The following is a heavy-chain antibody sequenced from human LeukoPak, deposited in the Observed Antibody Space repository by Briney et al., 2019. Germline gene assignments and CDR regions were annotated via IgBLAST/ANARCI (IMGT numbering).Heavy chain of an antibody. CDR2: IYYSGST. CDR3: ASGSGALDY. J-gene: IGHJ4*02. V-gene: IGHV4-39*01. Sequence: SETLSLTCTVSGGSISSSSYYWGWIRQPPGKGLEWIGSIYYSGSTYYNPSLKSRVTISVDTSKNQFSLKLSSVTAAVTAVYYCASGSGALDYWGQGTLVTVSS. CDR1: GGSISSSSYY. D-gene: IGHD6-19*01.